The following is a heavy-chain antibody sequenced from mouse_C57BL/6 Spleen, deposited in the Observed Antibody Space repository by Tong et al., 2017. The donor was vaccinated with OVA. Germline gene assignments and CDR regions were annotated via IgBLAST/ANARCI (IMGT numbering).Heavy chain of an antibody. V-gene: IGHV1-54*01. Sequence: VQLQESGAELARPGASVKMPCKATGYTFTGYWIEWVKQRPGHGLEWIGEILPGSGGTNYNEKFKGKATLTADKSSSTAYMQLSSLTSEDSAVYFCARWSPSYYGSSYRYAMDYWGQGTSVTVSS. CDR1: GYTFTGYW. D-gene: IGHD1-1*01. CDR3: ARWSPSYYGSSYRYAMDY. J-gene: IGHJ4*01. CDR2: ILPGSGGT.